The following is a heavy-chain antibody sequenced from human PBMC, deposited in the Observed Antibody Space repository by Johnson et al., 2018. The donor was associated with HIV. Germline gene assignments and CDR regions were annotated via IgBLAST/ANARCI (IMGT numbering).Heavy chain of an antibody. CDR1: GFSFSNYA. J-gene: IGHJ3*02. Sequence: QMQLVESGGGVVQPGRSLRLSCAASGFSFSNYAMHWVRQAPGKGLEWVAVISYDGSKKYHEDSVKGRFTISRDNSKNTLYLQMNSLRTEDTAVYYCARDRWEEPAALDMWGQGTMVTVSS. D-gene: IGHD1-14*01. CDR3: ARDRWEEPAALDM. CDR2: ISYDGSKK. V-gene: IGHV3-30*04.